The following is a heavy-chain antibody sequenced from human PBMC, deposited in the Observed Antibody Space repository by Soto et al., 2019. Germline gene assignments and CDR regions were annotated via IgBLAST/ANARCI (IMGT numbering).Heavy chain of an antibody. V-gene: IGHV1-2*02. CDR3: ARDSTYYYGSGRPSFDP. J-gene: IGHJ5*02. CDR1: GYTFTGYY. CDR2: INPNSGGT. D-gene: IGHD3-10*01. Sequence: ASVKFSCKASGYTFTGYYMHWVRQAPGQGLECIGWINPNSGGTNYAQKFQGRVTMTRDTSISTAYMELSRLRSDDTAVYYCARDSTYYYGSGRPSFDPWGQGTLVTVSS.